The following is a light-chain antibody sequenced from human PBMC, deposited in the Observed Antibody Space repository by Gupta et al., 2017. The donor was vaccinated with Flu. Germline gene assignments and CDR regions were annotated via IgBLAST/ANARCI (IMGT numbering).Light chain of an antibody. CDR2: SES. Sequence: RVSISCSGSSSNIGSKTVNWYQHFPGTAPKIIIYSESQRPSGVPDRFSGSKSGTSASLAISGLQSEDEADYYCAADDDSLNEFVFGTGTKVTVL. CDR3: AADDDSLNEFV. J-gene: IGLJ1*01. V-gene: IGLV1-44*01. CDR1: SSNIGSKT.